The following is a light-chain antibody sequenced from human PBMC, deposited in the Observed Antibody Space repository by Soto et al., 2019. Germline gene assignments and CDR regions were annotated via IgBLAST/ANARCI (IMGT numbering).Light chain of an antibody. V-gene: IGKV3-11*01. J-gene: IGKJ4*01. Sequence: ENLLTPSPATPSLCPGGRATPPCRASQSVSSYLAWYQQKPGQAPRLLIYDASNRATGIPARFSGSGSGTDFTLTISSLEPEDFAVYYCQQRSNWPRGTFGGGTKVDIK. CDR2: DAS. CDR1: QSVSSY. CDR3: QQRSNWPRGT.